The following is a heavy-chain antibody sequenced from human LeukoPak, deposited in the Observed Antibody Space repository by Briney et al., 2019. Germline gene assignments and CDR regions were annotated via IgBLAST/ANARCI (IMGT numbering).Heavy chain of an antibody. CDR3: AAGYSSGWFPRDYFDY. Sequence: SETLSLTCTVSGGSISSSSYYWGWIRQPPGKGLEWIGSIYYSGSTYYNPSLESRVTISVDTSKNQFSLKLSSVTAADTAVYYCAAGYSSGWFPRDYFDYWGQGTLVTVSS. CDR2: IYYSGST. V-gene: IGHV4-39*01. D-gene: IGHD6-19*01. CDR1: GGSISSSSYY. J-gene: IGHJ4*02.